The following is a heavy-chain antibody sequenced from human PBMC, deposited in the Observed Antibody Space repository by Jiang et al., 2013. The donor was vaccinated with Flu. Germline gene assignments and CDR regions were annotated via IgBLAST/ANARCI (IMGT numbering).Heavy chain of an antibody. Sequence: PGKGLEWVAVISYDGSNKYYADSVKGRFTISRDNSKNTLYLQMNSLRAEDTAVYYCATNYYDSSGYYYFDYWGQGTLVTVSS. CDR2: ISYDGSNK. CDR3: ATNYYDSSGYYYFDY. V-gene: IGHV3-30*03. D-gene: IGHD3-22*01. J-gene: IGHJ4*02.